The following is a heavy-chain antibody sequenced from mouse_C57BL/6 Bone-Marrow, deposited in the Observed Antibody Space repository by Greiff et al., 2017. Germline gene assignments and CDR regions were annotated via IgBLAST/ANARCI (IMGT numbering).Heavy chain of an antibody. CDR1: GYTFTDYY. CDR2: INPYNGGT. D-gene: IGHD1-1*01. Sequence: VQLQQSGPVLVKPGASVKMSCKASGYTFTDYYMNWVKQSHGKSLEWIGVINPYNGGTSYNQKFKGKATLTVDKSSSTAYMELNRLTSEDSAVYYCARATPLDYWGQGTTLTVSS. CDR3: ARATPLDY. V-gene: IGHV1-19*01. J-gene: IGHJ2*01.